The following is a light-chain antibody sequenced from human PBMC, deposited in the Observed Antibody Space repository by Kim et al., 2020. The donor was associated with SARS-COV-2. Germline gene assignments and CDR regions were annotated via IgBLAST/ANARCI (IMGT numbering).Light chain of an antibody. CDR3: QSYNRDNVI. J-gene: IGLJ2*01. V-gene: IGLV6-57*04. CDR1: SGSIDDNY. Sequence: NFMLTHPHSVSESPGKTVTISCTRSSGSIDDNYVQWYQQRPGGVPTTVIYEDDQRPSGVSDRFSGSIDNSSNSASLTISGLRTEDEADYYCQSYNRDNVIFGGGTQLTVL. CDR2: EDD.